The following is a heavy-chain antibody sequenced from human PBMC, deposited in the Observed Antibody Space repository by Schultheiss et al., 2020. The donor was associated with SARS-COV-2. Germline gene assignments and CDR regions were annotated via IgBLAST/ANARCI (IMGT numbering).Heavy chain of an antibody. V-gene: IGHV3-23*01. CDR1: GFTFSDYA. CDR3: ARDRTRTYYYDSSALRGGTFDY. D-gene: IGHD3-22*01. CDR2: ISGNGGST. Sequence: GGSLRLSCAASGFTFSDYAMSWVRQAPRKGLEWVAGISGNGGSTYFADSVKGRLTISRDNSKNTLYLQMNSLRAEDTAVYYCARDRTRTYYYDSSALRGGTFDYWGQGTLVTVSS. J-gene: IGHJ4*02.